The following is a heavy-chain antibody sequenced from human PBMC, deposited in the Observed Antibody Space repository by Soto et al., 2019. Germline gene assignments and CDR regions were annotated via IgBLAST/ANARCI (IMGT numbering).Heavy chain of an antibody. CDR3: AKGTDVLRYFDWLSEFDY. D-gene: IGHD3-9*01. V-gene: IGHV3-23*01. Sequence: GGSLRLSCAASGFTFSSYAMSWVRQAPGKGLEWVSAISGSGGSTYYADSVKGRFTISRDNSKNTLYLQMNSLRAEDTAVYYCAKGTDVLRYFDWLSEFDYWGQGTLVTVS. J-gene: IGHJ4*02. CDR2: ISGSGGST. CDR1: GFTFSSYA.